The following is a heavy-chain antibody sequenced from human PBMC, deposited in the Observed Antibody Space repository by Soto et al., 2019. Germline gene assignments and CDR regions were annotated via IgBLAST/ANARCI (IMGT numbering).Heavy chain of an antibody. D-gene: IGHD1-1*01. J-gene: IGHJ4*02. CDR3: AKDRRGTGTTHLDY. V-gene: IGHV3-23*01. CDR1: GFTFISYA. Sequence: GGSLRLSCAASGFTFISYAMSWVRQAPGKGLEWVSAISGSGDSTYYADTVKGRFTISRDNSKNTLYLQMNSLRAEDTAVYYCAKDRRGTGTTHLDYWGQGTLLTVSS. CDR2: ISGSGDST.